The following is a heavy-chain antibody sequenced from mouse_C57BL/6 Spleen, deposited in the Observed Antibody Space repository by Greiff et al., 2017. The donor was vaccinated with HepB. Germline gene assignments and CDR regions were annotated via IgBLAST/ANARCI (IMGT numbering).Heavy chain of an antibody. CDR1: GFTFSSYA. V-gene: IGHV5-4*01. Sequence: EVKLVESGGGLVKPGGSLKLSCAASGFTFSSYAMSWVRQTPEKRLEWVATISDGGSYTYYPDNVKGRFTISRDNAKNNLYLQMSHLKSEDTAMYYCARDDYSKGYWYFDVWGTWTTVTFSS. CDR2: ISDGGSYT. CDR3: ARDDYSKGYWYFDV. J-gene: IGHJ1*03. D-gene: IGHD2-5*01.